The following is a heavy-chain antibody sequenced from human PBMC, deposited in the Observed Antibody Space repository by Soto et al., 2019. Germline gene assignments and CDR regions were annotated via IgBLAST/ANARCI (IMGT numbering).Heavy chain of an antibody. V-gene: IGHV3-74*03. CDR2: INTDGSVT. J-gene: IGHJ4*02. Sequence: AGGSLRLSCAASGFTFPHHWMHWVRQAPGKGLVWVSHINTDGSVTTYADSVKGRFTISRDNAENTVYLQMNSLRVEDTALYYCTRDSALSFDYWGQGALVTVSS. CDR1: GFTFPHHW. CDR3: TRDSALSFDY.